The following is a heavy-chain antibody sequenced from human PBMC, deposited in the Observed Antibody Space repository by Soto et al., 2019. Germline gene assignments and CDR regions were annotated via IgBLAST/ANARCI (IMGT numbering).Heavy chain of an antibody. V-gene: IGHV3-21*04. CDR2: ISPSSTYI. CDR1: GLNFEKCS. CDR3: ATDKGDIEVVPATT. J-gene: IGHJ4*02. Sequence: PGWALRLSCAASGLNFEKCSMNWVRQPPGKGPEWLASISPSSTYIRYADSVKGRFTISRDNARNSLSLQMMNLRADDTAIYYCATDKGDIEVVPATTWGQGTLVTGSS. D-gene: IGHD2-15*01.